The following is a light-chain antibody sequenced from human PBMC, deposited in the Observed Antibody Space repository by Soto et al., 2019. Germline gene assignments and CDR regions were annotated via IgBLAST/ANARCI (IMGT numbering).Light chain of an antibody. J-gene: IGLJ1*01. V-gene: IGLV2-23*01. CDR3: CSYAGSSTYV. CDR2: EGS. CDR1: SSDVGNYKL. Sequence: QSALTQPASVSGSPGQSITSSGTGTSSDVGNYKLVSWYQQHPGKAPKLMIYEGSKRPSGVSNRFSGSKSGNTASLTISILQAEDEADYYCCSYAGSSTYVFGTGTKLTVL.